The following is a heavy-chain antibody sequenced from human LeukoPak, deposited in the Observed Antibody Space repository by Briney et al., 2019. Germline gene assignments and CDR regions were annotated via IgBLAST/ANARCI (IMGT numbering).Heavy chain of an antibody. D-gene: IGHD1-26*01. CDR1: GGSITSTNW. Sequence: PSETLSVTCGVSGGSITSTNWWSWVRQPPGQGLEWIGEVSLSGLTNYNPSLSSRVIMALDTSKNHLSLNLTSVTAADTAVYYCSRESGAFSPFGYWGQGTLVTVPS. CDR3: SRESGAFSPFGY. J-gene: IGHJ4*02. CDR2: VSLSGLT. V-gene: IGHV4-4*02.